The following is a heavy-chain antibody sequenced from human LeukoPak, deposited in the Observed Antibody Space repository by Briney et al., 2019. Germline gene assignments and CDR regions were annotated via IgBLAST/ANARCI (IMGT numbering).Heavy chain of an antibody. Sequence: SETLSLPCTVSGGSISNGGYYWSWIRQHPGKGLEWIGYIYDSGTIHYSPALQSRVTISVDTSDNKFFLKLRSLTAADTAVYYCARGGDRWGFDYGGQGTLVTVSS. D-gene: IGHD3-16*01. J-gene: IGHJ4*02. CDR2: IYDSGTI. CDR1: GGSISNGGYY. V-gene: IGHV4-31*03. CDR3: ARGGDRWGFDY.